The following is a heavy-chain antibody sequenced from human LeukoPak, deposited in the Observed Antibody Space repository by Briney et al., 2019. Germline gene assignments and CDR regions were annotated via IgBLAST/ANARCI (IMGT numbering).Heavy chain of an antibody. D-gene: IGHD2-21*02. V-gene: IGHV1-69*05. J-gene: IGHJ6*02. CDR1: GGTFSSYA. Sequence: ASVKVSCKASGGTFSSYAISWVRQAPGQGLEWMGGIIPIFGTANYAQKLQGRVTMTTDTSTSTAYMELRSLRSDDTAVYYCARDQYCGGDCYKLGYYYYGMDVWGQGTTVTVSS. CDR3: ARDQYCGGDCYKLGYYYYGMDV. CDR2: IIPIFGTA.